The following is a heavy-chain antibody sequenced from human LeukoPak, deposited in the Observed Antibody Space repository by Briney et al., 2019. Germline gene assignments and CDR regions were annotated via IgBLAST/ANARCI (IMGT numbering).Heavy chain of an antibody. D-gene: IGHD1-26*01. CDR3: AGTTNFDY. CDR2: IYSGGST. J-gene: IGHJ4*02. CDR1: GFSFSSYW. V-gene: IGHV3-53*04. Sequence: PGGSLRLSCAASGFSFSSYWMTWVRQAPGKGLEWVSVIYSGGSTYYADSVKGRFTISRHNSKNTLYLQMNSLRAEDTAVYYCAGTTNFDYWGQGTLVTVSS.